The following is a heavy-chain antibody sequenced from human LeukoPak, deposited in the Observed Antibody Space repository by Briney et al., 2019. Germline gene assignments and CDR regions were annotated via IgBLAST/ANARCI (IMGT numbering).Heavy chain of an antibody. CDR2: IYYSGST. D-gene: IGHD3-9*01. Sequence: SETLSLTCTVSGGSISSYYWSWIRQPPGKGLEWIGYIYYSGSTNYNPSLKSRVTISVDTSKNQFSLKLSSVTAADTAVYYCARLRYFDWLLPPLYYFDYWGRGTLVTVSS. V-gene: IGHV4-59*01. J-gene: IGHJ4*02. CDR1: GGSISSYY. CDR3: ARLRYFDWLLPPLYYFDY.